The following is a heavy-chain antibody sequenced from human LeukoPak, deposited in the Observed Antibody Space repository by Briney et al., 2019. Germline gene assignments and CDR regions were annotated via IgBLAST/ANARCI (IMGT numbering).Heavy chain of an antibody. D-gene: IGHD1-26*01. J-gene: IGHJ4*02. CDR1: GGSISSYY. CDR3: ARSSGELLDY. V-gene: IGHV4-59*01. CDR2: IYYSGST. Sequence: SETLSLTCTVSGGSISSYYWSWIRQPPGKGLEWIGYIYYSGSTNYNPSLKSRVTISVDTSKNQFSLKLSPVTAADTAVYYCARSSGELLDYWGQGTLVTVSS.